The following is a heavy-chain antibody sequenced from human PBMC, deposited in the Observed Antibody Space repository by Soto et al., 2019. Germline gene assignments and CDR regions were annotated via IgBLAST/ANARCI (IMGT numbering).Heavy chain of an antibody. CDR1: GFTFSSYA. Sequence: PGGSLRLSCAASGFTFSSYAMTWVRQAPGKGLEWVSAISYSGVSTYYADSVKGRFTISRDSSENTLSLQMNSLRVDDTAVYYCARTHGYSDYDLDYWGQGTLVTVSS. V-gene: IGHV3-23*01. CDR2: ISYSGVST. CDR3: ARTHGYSDYDLDY. J-gene: IGHJ4*02. D-gene: IGHD5-12*01.